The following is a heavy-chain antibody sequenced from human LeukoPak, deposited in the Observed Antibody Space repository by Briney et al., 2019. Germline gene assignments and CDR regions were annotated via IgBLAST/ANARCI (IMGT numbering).Heavy chain of an antibody. CDR1: GYTFTSYY. J-gene: IGHJ6*02. CDR2: INPSGGST. V-gene: IGHV1-46*01. D-gene: IGHD2-15*01. CDR3: ARVVANYYYGMDV. Sequence: GASVKVSCKASGYTFTSYYMHWVRQAPGQGLEWMGIINPSGGSTSYAQKFQGRVTMTRNTSISTAYMELSSLRSEDTAVYYCARVVANYYYGMDVWGQGTTVTVSS.